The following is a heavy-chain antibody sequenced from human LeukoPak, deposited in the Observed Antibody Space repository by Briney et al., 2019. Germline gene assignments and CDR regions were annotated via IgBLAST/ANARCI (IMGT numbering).Heavy chain of an antibody. CDR2: IWYDGSNK. CDR1: EFTFRSYG. Sequence: GGSLRLSCAASEFTFRSYGMHWVRQAPGKGLEWVAVIWYDGSNKYYGDSVTGRFTISRDNSRNTLYLEMNSLRAEDTAVYYCARATGTTSNYFYGMDVWGQGTTVTVSS. D-gene: IGHD1-7*01. J-gene: IGHJ6*02. V-gene: IGHV3-33*01. CDR3: ARATGTTSNYFYGMDV.